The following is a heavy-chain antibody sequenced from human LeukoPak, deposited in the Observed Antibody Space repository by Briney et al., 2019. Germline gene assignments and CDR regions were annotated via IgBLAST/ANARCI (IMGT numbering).Heavy chain of an antibody. Sequence: PGGSLRPSCAASGFTFSSYAMSWVRQAPGKGLEWVSDITSSGDSTYYADSVKGRFTISRDNPKNTLSLQMNSLRAEDTAIYFCAKDSRGYDKPFDSWGQGTPVTVSS. CDR3: AKDSRGYDKPFDS. J-gene: IGHJ4*02. D-gene: IGHD5-12*01. V-gene: IGHV3-23*01. CDR1: GFTFSSYA. CDR2: ITSSGDST.